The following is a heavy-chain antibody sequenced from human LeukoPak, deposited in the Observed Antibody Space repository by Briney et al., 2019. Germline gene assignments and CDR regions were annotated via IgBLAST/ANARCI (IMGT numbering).Heavy chain of an antibody. Sequence: SGGSLRLSCAASGFTFGSYAMHWVRQAPGKGLEYVSGISSSGGSTYYAGSVKGRFTISRDNSKNTVNLQMGSLRIEDTAVYHCARMTLYGSGTVDWGQGILVTVSS. CDR2: ISSSGGST. D-gene: IGHD3-10*01. J-gene: IGHJ4*02. CDR1: GFTFGSYA. V-gene: IGHV3-64*02. CDR3: ARMTLYGSGTVD.